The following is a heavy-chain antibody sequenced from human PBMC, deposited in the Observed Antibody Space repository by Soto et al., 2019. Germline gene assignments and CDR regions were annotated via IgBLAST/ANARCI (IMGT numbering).Heavy chain of an antibody. D-gene: IGHD2-21*02. CDR1: GYTFTSYA. CDR2: INAGNGNT. Sequence: ASVKVSCKASGYTFTSYAMHWVRQAPGQRLEWMGWINAGNGNTKYSQKFQGRVTITRDTSASTAYMELSSLRSEDTAVYYCARSIVVVTALDYWGQGSLVTVSS. J-gene: IGHJ4*02. CDR3: ARSIVVVTALDY. V-gene: IGHV1-3*01.